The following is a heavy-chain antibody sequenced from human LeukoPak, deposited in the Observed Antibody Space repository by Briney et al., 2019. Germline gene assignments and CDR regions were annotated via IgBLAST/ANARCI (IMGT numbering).Heavy chain of an antibody. CDR2: IGGSGVTK. D-gene: IGHD3-16*01. CDR1: GFTFSNFE. Sequence: GGSLRLSCAASGFTFSNFEMNWVRQAPGKGPEWISYIGGSGVTKRYADSVKGRFTISRDNTKNSLDLQVNSLRVEDTGVYYCARADYYESPGHFGMDVWGRGTTVTVSS. CDR3: ARADYYESPGHFGMDV. V-gene: IGHV3-48*03. J-gene: IGHJ6*02.